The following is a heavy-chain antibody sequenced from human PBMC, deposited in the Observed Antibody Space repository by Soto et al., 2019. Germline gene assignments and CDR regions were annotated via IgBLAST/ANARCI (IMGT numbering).Heavy chain of an antibody. Sequence: EVQLLESGGGLVQPGGSLRLSCAASGFTFSSYAMSWVRHAPGKGLEWVSAISGSGGSTYYADSVKGRFTISRDNSKNPLYLQMNSLRAEDTAVYYCAKDPRSVAATSQFDYWGQGTLVTVSS. CDR1: GFTFSSYA. J-gene: IGHJ4*02. V-gene: IGHV3-23*01. CDR2: ISGSGGST. D-gene: IGHD2-15*01. CDR3: AKDPRSVAATSQFDY.